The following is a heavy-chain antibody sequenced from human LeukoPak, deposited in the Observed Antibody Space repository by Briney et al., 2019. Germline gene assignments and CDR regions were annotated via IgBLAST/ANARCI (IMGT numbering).Heavy chain of an antibody. D-gene: IGHD3-22*01. CDR3: ARDSSPYYDSSGLTP. CDR2: ISSSSSYI. Sequence: GGSLRLSCAASGFTFSSYSMNWVRQAPGKGLEWVSSISSSSSYIYYADSVKGRFTISRDNAKNSLYLQMNSPRAEDTAVYYCARDSSPYYDSSGLTPWGQGTLVTVSS. CDR1: GFTFSSYS. V-gene: IGHV3-21*01. J-gene: IGHJ5*02.